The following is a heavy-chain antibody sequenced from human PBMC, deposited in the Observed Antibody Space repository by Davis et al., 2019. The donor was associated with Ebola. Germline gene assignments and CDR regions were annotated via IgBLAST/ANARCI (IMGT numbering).Heavy chain of an antibody. Sequence: GESLKISCTASGFTFSNYWMNWVRQAPGKGLEWVANIKQDGSEKYYVDSVKGRFTISRDNAKNSLYLQMNSLRAEDTAVYYCAREYPGDYNFDYWGQGTLVTVSS. CDR1: GFTFSNYW. CDR2: IKQDGSEK. CDR3: AREYPGDYNFDY. J-gene: IGHJ4*02. D-gene: IGHD4-17*01. V-gene: IGHV3-7*03.